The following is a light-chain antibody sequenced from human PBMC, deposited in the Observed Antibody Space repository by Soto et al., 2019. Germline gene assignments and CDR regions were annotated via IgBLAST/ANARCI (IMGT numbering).Light chain of an antibody. J-gene: IGKJ1*01. CDR1: QSISIY. CDR3: QQTSSPPWT. CDR2: GAS. V-gene: IGKV1-39*01. Sequence: DIQMTQSRSSLSASVGDRVTITCRASQSISIYLNWYQQTPGKAPKLLIYGASSLQSGVPSRFSGSGSGTDLTLTISSLQPEDFATYYCQQTSSPPWTFGQGTKVEIK.